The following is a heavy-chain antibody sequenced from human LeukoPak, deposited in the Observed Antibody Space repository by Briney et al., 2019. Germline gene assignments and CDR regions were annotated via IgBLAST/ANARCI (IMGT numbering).Heavy chain of an antibody. J-gene: IGHJ6*03. D-gene: IGHD1/OR15-1a*01. CDR2: INHSGST. Sequence: TSETLSLTCAVYGGSFSGYYWSWIRQPLGKGLEWIGEINHSGSTNYNPSLKSRVTISVDTSKNQFSLKLSSVTAADTAVYYCAITTASYYYYMDVWGKGTTVTVSS. V-gene: IGHV4-34*01. CDR3: AITTASYYYYMDV. CDR1: GGSFSGYY.